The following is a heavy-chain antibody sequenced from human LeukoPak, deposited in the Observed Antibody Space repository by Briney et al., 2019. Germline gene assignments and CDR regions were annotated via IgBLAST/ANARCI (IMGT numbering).Heavy chain of an antibody. Sequence: GGSLRLSCAASGFTFSNYAMSWVRRAPGKGLEWVSAISGSGENAYYADSVKGRSTISRDNSKNTLYLQMNSLRAEDTAVYYCASHPLLWFGEFIDYWGQGTLVTVSS. CDR3: ASHPLLWFGEFIDY. CDR2: ISGSGENA. V-gene: IGHV3-23*01. D-gene: IGHD3-10*01. J-gene: IGHJ4*02. CDR1: GFTFSNYA.